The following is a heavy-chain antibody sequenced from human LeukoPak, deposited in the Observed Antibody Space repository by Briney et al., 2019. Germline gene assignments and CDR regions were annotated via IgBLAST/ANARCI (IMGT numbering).Heavy chain of an antibody. CDR1: GYTLTELS. D-gene: IGHD2-2*01. Sequence: APVRVSCKVSGYTLTELSMDWVRQAPGGGGEWMGGFDPEDGETIYAQKFQGKVTMTEDTSTDTAYMELSSLRSEDTAVYYCATGNQLLFFDYWGQGTLVTVSS. CDR2: FDPEDGET. CDR3: ATGNQLLFFDY. V-gene: IGHV1-24*01. J-gene: IGHJ4*02.